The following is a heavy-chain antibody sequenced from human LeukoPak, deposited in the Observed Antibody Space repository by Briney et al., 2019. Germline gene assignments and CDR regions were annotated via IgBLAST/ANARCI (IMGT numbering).Heavy chain of an antibody. CDR1: GFTFSSYW. CDR2: IKQDGSKK. D-gene: IGHD4-17*01. J-gene: IGHJ2*01. Sequence: GGSLRLSCAASGFTFSSYWMSWVRQAPGKGLEWVTNIKQDGSKKYYVDSVKGRFTISRDNAKISLYLQMNSLRAEGTAVHYCARGVLEGDYGFDLWGRGTLVTVSS. CDR3: ARGVLEGDYGFDL. V-gene: IGHV3-7*01.